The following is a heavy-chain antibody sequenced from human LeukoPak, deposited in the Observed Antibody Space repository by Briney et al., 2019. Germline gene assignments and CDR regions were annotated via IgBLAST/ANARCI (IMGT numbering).Heavy chain of an antibody. D-gene: IGHD3-3*01. CDR3: ARGLNYDFWSGYGGALNY. Sequence: PGGSLRLSCAASGFTFSDYYMSWIRQAPGKGLEWVSYISSSGSTIYYADSVKCRFTISRDNAKNSLYLQMNSLRAEDTAVYYCARGLNYDFWSGYGGALNYWGQGTLVTVSS. J-gene: IGHJ4*02. V-gene: IGHV3-11*01. CDR1: GFTFSDYY. CDR2: ISSSGSTI.